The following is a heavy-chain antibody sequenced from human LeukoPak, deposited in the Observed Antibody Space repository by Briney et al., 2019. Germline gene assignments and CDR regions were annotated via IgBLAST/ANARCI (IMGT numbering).Heavy chain of an antibody. Sequence: SVKVSCKASGGTFSSYAISWVRQAPGQGLEWMGVIIPIFGTANYAQKSQGRVTITTDESTSTAYMELSSLRSEDTAVYYCARAASEYSYGRVDYWGQGTLVTVSS. V-gene: IGHV1-69*05. J-gene: IGHJ4*02. CDR2: IIPIFGTA. D-gene: IGHD5-18*01. CDR3: ARAASEYSYGRVDY. CDR1: GGTFSSYA.